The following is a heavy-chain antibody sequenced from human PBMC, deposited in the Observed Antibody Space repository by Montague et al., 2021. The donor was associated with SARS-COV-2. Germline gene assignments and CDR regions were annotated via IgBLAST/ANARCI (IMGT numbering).Heavy chain of an antibody. CDR2: IYYSGST. V-gene: IGHV4-59*08. CDR3: ARHSRRISSSWSEGYFDY. D-gene: IGHD6-13*01. Sequence: SETLSLTCTVSGGSISSYYWSWIRQPPGKGLEWIGYIYYSGSTNYNPSLKSRVTISVDTSKNQLSLKLSSVTAADTAVYSCARHSRRISSSWSEGYFDYWGQGTRVTVSS. CDR1: GGSISSYY. J-gene: IGHJ4*02.